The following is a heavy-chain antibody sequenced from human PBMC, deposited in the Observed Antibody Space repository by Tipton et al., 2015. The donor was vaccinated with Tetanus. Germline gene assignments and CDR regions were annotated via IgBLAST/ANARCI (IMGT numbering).Heavy chain of an antibody. D-gene: IGHD6-6*01. CDR2: IYPGDSDT. CDR1: GYIFNNYW. CDR3: ARMYSTSSPFDH. V-gene: IGHV5-51*01. J-gene: IGHJ4*02. Sequence: QLVQSGGEVKKPGESLKISCKGSGYIFNNYWIGWVRQMPGKGLEWMGIIYPGDSDTRYSPSFQGHVTFSVDKSTSTVYLQWGSLKASDTAMYFCARMYSTSSPFDHWGQGTLVAVSS.